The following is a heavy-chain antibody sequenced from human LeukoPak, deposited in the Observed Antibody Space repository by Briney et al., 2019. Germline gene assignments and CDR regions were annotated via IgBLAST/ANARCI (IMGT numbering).Heavy chain of an antibody. CDR1: GGSISSYY. D-gene: IGHD2-15*01. CDR3: ARVSRIFDY. J-gene: IGHJ4*02. CDR2: IYYSGST. Sequence: SETLSHTCTVSGGSISSYYWSWIRQPPGKGLEWIGYIYYSGSTNYNPSLKSRVTLSVDTSKNQFSLKLSSVTAADTAVYYCARVSRIFDYWGQGTLVTVSS. V-gene: IGHV4-59*01.